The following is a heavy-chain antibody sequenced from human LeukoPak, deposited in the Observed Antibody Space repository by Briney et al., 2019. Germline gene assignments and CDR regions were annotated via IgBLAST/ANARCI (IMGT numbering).Heavy chain of an antibody. CDR3: TGSMTAVTTRQYYFDY. J-gene: IGHJ4*02. D-gene: IGHD4-17*01. V-gene: IGHV1-69*01. CDR2: IIPIFGTA. CDR1: GGTFSSYA. Sequence: SVKVSCKASGGTFSSYAISWVRQAPGQGLEWMGGIIPIFGTANYAQKFQGRVTITADESTSTAYMELSSLRSEDTAVYYCTGSMTAVTTRQYYFDYWGQGTLVTVSS.